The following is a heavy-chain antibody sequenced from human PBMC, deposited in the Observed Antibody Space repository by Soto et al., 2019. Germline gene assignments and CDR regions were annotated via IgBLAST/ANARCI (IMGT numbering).Heavy chain of an antibody. CDR1: GGSISSYY. CDR3: ARDQDSSGYTNWFDP. V-gene: IGHV4-59*01. J-gene: IGHJ5*02. D-gene: IGHD3-22*01. CDR2: IYYSGST. Sequence: PSETLSLTCTVSGGSISSYYWSWIRQPPGKGLEWIGYIYYSGSTNYNPSLKSRVTISVDTSKNQFSLKLSSVTAADTAVYYCARDQDSSGYTNWFDPWGQGTLVTVSS.